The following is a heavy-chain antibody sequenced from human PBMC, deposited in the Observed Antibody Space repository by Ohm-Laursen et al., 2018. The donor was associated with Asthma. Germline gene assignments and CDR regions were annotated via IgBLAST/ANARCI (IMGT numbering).Heavy chain of an antibody. Sequence: SLRLSCAASGFTFSSYCMHWVRQAPGKGLVWVSRINSDGSSTSYADSVKGRFTISRDNAKNTLYLQMNSLRAEDTAVYYCASIGYCSSTSCRNYYYYYGMDVWGQGTAVTVSS. CDR2: INSDGSST. J-gene: IGHJ6*02. CDR3: ASIGYCSSTSCRNYYYYYGMDV. D-gene: IGHD2-2*01. V-gene: IGHV3-74*01. CDR1: GFTFSSYC.